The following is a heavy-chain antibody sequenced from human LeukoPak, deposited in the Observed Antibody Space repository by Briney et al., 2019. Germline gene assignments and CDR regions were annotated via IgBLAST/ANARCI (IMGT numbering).Heavy chain of an antibody. Sequence: SVKVSCKASGGTFSDYALNWVRQAPGQGLEWRGVFIPILGTANSTQKFQDRVTITADISTNTAYMELSSLRSEDTAVSFCAGIPVFGVVLHQEPVWGKGPTVTVSS. J-gene: IGHJ6*04. CDR3: AGIPVFGVVLHQEPV. CDR1: GGTFSDYA. CDR2: FIPILGTA. D-gene: IGHD3-3*01. V-gene: IGHV1-69*10.